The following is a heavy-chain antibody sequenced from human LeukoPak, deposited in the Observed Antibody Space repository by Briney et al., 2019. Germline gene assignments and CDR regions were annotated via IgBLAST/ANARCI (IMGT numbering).Heavy chain of an antibody. J-gene: IGHJ3*02. CDR1: GGSISSYY. CDR2: IYYSGST. D-gene: IGHD3-3*02. Sequence: SETLSLTCTVSGGSISSYYWSWIRQPPGKGLEWIGYIYYSGSTNYNPSLKSRVTISVDTSKNQFSLKLSSVTAADTAVYYCARNSSLLAAFDIWGQGTMVTVSS. V-gene: IGHV4-59*01. CDR3: ARNSSLLAAFDI.